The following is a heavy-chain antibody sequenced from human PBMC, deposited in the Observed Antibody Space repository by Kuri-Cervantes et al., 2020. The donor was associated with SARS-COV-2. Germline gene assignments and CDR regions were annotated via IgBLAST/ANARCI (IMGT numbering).Heavy chain of an antibody. Sequence: ASVKVSCKASGYTFTGYYMHWVRQAPGQGLEWMGWINPNSGGTNYAQKFQGRVTMTRDTSISTAYMELSRLRSEDTAVYYCARNPRLWFGELWFDPWGQGTLVTVSS. CDR3: ARNPRLWFGELWFDP. J-gene: IGHJ5*02. CDR2: INPNSGGT. CDR1: GYTFTGYY. D-gene: IGHD3-10*01. V-gene: IGHV1-2*02.